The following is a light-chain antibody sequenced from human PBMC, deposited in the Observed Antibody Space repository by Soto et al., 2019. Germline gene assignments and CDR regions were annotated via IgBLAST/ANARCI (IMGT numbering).Light chain of an antibody. Sequence: DIELTQSPSSLSASVGDRVTITCRASQTIDKYIHWYQEKPGKVPKLLIYAASSLASGVPSRFSGSGSGTDFTLTISSLQPEDFATYYCQQTYIAPRAFGQGTKVDIK. J-gene: IGKJ1*01. CDR3: QQTYIAPRA. CDR2: AAS. V-gene: IGKV1-39*01. CDR1: QTIDKY.